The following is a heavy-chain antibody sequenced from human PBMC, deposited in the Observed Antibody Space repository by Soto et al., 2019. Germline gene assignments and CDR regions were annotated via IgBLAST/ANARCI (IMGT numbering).Heavy chain of an antibody. Sequence: QLQLQESGSGLVKPSQTLSLTCAVSGGSISSGGYSWSWIRQPPGKGLEWIGYIYHSGSTYYNPSLKSRVTIPVDRPKNQFSLKLSSVTAADTAGYYCAGGIAARPLGYWGQGTLVTVSS. CDR1: GGSISSGGYS. J-gene: IGHJ4*02. V-gene: IGHV4-30-2*01. CDR2: IYHSGST. CDR3: AGGIAARPLGY. D-gene: IGHD6-6*01.